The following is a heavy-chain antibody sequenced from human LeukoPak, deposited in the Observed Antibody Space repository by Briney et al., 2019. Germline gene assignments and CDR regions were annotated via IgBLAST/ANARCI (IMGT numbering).Heavy chain of an antibody. J-gene: IGHJ3*02. V-gene: IGHV4-59*01. CDR2: ISYSGNT. D-gene: IGHD3-22*01. CDR3: ARISGWDAFDI. CDR1: GGSINNSY. Sequence: SETLSLTCIFSGGSINNSYWDWVRQPPGKGLEWIGYISYSGNTNYNPSLKSRVTISLDTSKNQFSLKLSSMTAADTAVYYCARISGWDAFDIWGQGTVVTVSS.